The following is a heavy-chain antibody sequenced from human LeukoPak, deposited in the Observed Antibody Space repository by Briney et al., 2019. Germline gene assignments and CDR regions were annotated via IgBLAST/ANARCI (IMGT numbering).Heavy chain of an antibody. CDR3: ARGPTISKDYFDY. D-gene: IGHD3-3*01. CDR2: IRYDGSTK. V-gene: IGHV3-30*02. J-gene: IGHJ4*02. Sequence: GGSLRLSCAASGFIFSNYGMHWVRQTPGKGLEWVAFIRYDGSTKYYADSVKGRFTISRDNSKNTLYLQMNSLSAEDTAVYYCARGPTISKDYFDYWGQGTLVTVSS. CDR1: GFIFSNYG.